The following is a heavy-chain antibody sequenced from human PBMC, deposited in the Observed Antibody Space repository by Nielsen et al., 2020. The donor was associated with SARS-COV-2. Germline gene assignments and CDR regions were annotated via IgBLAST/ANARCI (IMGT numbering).Heavy chain of an antibody. CDR2: ISGSGGST. J-gene: IGHJ4*02. V-gene: IGHV3-23*01. D-gene: IGHD1-26*01. CDR3: AKDMSGSYYRPYFDY. Sequence: GESLKISCAASGFTFSSYAMSWVRQAPGKGLEWVSAISGSGGSTYYADSVKGRFTISRDNSKNTLYLQMNSLRAEDTAVYYCAKDMSGSYYRPYFDYWGQGTLVTVSS. CDR1: GFTFSSYA.